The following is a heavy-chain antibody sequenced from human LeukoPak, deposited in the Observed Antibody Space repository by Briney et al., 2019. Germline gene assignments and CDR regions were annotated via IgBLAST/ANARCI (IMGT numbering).Heavy chain of an antibody. CDR1: GGSISSYS. J-gene: IGHJ5*02. Sequence: SETLSLTCTVSGGSISSYSWSWIRQPPGKGLEWIGYIYYSGSTNYNPSLKSRLTISVDTSKNQFSLNLSSVTAADTAVYYCGRGMTTGPDPWGQGTLVTVSS. D-gene: IGHD4-17*01. CDR3: GRGMTTGPDP. V-gene: IGHV4-59*08. CDR2: IYYSGST.